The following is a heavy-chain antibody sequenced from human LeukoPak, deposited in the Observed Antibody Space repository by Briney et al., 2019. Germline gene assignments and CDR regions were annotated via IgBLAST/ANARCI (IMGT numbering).Heavy chain of an antibody. V-gene: IGHV4-4*07. J-gene: IGHJ3*02. Sequence: PSETLSLTCTVSGGSISSYYWSWIRQPAGKGLEWIGRIYTSGSTNYNPSLKSRVTMSVDTSKNQFSLKLSSVIAADTAVYYCARDKGLLWFGESGNAFDIWGQGTMVTVSS. D-gene: IGHD3-10*01. CDR1: GGSISSYY. CDR2: IYTSGST. CDR3: ARDKGLLWFGESGNAFDI.